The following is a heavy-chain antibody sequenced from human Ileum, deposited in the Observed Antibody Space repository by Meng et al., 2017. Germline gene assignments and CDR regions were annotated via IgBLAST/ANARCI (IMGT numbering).Heavy chain of an antibody. J-gene: IGHJ4*02. V-gene: IGHV6-1*01. Sequence: QVQLPPSCPGLVKPSQTLSLTCAGSGGSVSSNIAAWNWIRQSPLRGLEWLGRTYYRSKWYSEYAVSVKSRISITPDTSKNQFSLQMNSVTPEDTAVYYCASGSGSLDYWGPGTLVTVSS. D-gene: IGHD3-3*01. CDR2: TYYRSKWYS. CDR3: ASGSGSLDY. CDR1: GGSVSSNIAA.